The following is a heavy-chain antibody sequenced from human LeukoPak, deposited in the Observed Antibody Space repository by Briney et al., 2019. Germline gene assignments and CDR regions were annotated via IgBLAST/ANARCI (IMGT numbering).Heavy chain of an antibody. CDR3: ARSAARLRYYYSMDV. D-gene: IGHD6-6*01. V-gene: IGHV3-30*03. CDR2: ISYDGSNK. CDR1: GFTFSNYG. Sequence: PGRALRLSCAASGFTFSNYGMHWVRQAPGKGLEWVAVISYDGSNKYYADSVKGRFTISRDNSKNTLYLQMNSLRAEDTAVYFCARSAARLRYYYSMDVWGQGTTVTVCS. J-gene: IGHJ6*02.